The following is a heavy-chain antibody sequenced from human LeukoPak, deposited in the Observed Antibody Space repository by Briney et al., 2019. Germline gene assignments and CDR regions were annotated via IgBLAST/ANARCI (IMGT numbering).Heavy chain of an antibody. CDR1: GFTFSSYA. CDR3: ARRRDYFDY. V-gene: IGHV3-23*01. J-gene: IGHJ4*02. Sequence: GGSLRLSCAASGFTFSSYAMSWVRQAPGKGLEWVSAISGSGSTTYYADSVKGRFTISRDNSKDTFYLEMSSLRAEDTAVYYCARRRDYFDYWGQGTLVTVSS. CDR2: ISGSGSTT.